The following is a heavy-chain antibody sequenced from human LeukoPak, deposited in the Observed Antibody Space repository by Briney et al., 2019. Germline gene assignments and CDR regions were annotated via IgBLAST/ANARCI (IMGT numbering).Heavy chain of an antibody. J-gene: IGHJ4*02. CDR3: ARSLIYDSSGYFDY. Sequence: GASVKVSCKASGGTFSSYAISWVRQAPGQGLEWMGRIIPIFGTANYAQKFRGRVTITTDASTSTAYMELSSLRSEDAAVYYCARSLIYDSSGYFDYWGQGTLVTVSS. D-gene: IGHD3-22*01. CDR1: GGTFSSYA. V-gene: IGHV1-69*05. CDR2: IIPIFGTA.